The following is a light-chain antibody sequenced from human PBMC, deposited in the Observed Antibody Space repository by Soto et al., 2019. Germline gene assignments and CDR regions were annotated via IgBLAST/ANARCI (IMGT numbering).Light chain of an antibody. CDR3: QAYDYTLTASV. J-gene: IGLJ3*02. V-gene: IGLV2-11*01. CDR2: DVS. CDR1: SSDVGRYSY. Sequence: QSALTQPRSVSGSPGQSVSISCTGTSSDVGRYSYVSWYQQHPGKAPKLMIYDVSERPSGVPERFSGSKSGTSASLAITGLQAEDEADYYCQAYDYTLTASVFGGGTKVTVL.